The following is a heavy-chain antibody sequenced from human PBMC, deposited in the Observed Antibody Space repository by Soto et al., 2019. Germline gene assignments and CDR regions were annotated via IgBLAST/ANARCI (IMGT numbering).Heavy chain of an antibody. CDR2: KYHSGDN. CDR3: PRDGGSFEF. CDR1: VYSISTGYY. V-gene: IGHV4-38-2*01. J-gene: IGHJ4*02. D-gene: IGHD3-16*01. Sequence: WETLSLTCGFSVYSISTGYYWGWIRQPPGKGLEWIGSKYHSGDNFYKMSLKSRATISIDTSKNQFSLKLTSVTAADTAVYYCPRDGGSFEFWGQAILVIVSS.